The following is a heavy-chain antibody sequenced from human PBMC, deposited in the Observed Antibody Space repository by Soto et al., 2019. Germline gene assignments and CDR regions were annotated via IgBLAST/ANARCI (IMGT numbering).Heavy chain of an antibody. J-gene: IGHJ6*02. CDR1: GFPLSTYG. V-gene: IGHV3-23*01. CDR3: ARIRGYWNGLAV. D-gene: IGHD1-1*01. Sequence: PGGSLRLSCAASGFPLSTYGMTWVRQAPGKGLEWVSAITGTGGNTYYVDSVKGRFTSSRDNSKNMLYLQVNSLRVEDTAVYYCARIRGYWNGLAVWGQWTSVSVSS. CDR2: ITGTGGNT.